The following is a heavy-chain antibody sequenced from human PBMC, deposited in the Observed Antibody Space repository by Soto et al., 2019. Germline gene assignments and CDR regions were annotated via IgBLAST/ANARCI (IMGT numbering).Heavy chain of an antibody. CDR3: ARDPFYSGSNLQVGYFDS. Sequence: QVQMVQSGAEVKKPGASVKVSCKASNYSFSSFGISWMQQAPGQGLEWMAWINPSNDNTNYAQSLQGRVTLTTDTSTSTAYMELRSLRSDDTAVYFCARDPFYSGSNLQVGYFDSWGQGTLVTVSS. CDR1: NYSFSSFG. CDR2: INPSNDNT. J-gene: IGHJ4*02. D-gene: IGHD1-26*01. V-gene: IGHV1-18*01.